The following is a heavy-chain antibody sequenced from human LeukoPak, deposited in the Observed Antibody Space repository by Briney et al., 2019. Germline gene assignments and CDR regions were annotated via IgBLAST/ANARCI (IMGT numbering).Heavy chain of an antibody. CDR2: ISSSSSYI. J-gene: IGHJ4*02. CDR1: GFTFSNYW. D-gene: IGHD6-19*01. V-gene: IGHV3-21*01. CDR3: YLTYKYSSGFING. Sequence: GGSLRLSCAASGFTFSNYWMSWVRQAPGKGLEWVSSISSSSSYIYYADSVKGRFTISRDNAKNSLYLQMNSLRAEDTAVYYCYLTYKYSSGFINGGGQGTLVTVSS.